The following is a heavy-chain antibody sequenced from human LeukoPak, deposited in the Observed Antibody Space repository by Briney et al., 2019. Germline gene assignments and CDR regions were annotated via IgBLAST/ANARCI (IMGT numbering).Heavy chain of an antibody. CDR1: GFTFSSYA. J-gene: IGHJ2*01. V-gene: IGHV3-23*01. CDR3: AKDRTVGASYWYFDL. D-gene: IGHD1-26*01. CDR2: ISSSGSGDNT. Sequence: QPGGSLRLSCAASGFTFSSYAMHWARQAPGKGLEWVSGISSSGSGDNTYYADSVKGRFTISRDSSKNTLFLHMNTLRAEDTAIYYCAKDRTVGASYWYFDLWGRGTLVTVSS.